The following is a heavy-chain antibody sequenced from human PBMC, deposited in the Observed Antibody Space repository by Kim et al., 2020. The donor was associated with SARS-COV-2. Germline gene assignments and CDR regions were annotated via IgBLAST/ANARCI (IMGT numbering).Heavy chain of an antibody. J-gene: IGHJ4*02. CDR3: ARGGGALLDFDY. D-gene: IGHD3-10*01. V-gene: IGHV1-24*01. Sequence: IYAQKFQGRVTMTEETSTDTAYMELSNLRSEDTAVYYCARGGGALLDFDYWGQGTLVTVSS.